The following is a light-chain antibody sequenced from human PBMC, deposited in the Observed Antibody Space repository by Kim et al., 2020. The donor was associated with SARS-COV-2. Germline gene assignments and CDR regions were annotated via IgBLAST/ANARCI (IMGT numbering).Light chain of an antibody. CDR1: SSDVGIYSL. Sequence: GQSITISSSGTSSDVGIYSLVSWYQQHPGKVPKVMIYDVSKRPSAGSSRFSGAKSGFMASLTISGVQPEDEADDYCCSYAGSGFVVFGGGTQLTVL. J-gene: IGLJ2*01. V-gene: IGLV2-23*02. CDR3: CSYAGSGFVV. CDR2: DVS.